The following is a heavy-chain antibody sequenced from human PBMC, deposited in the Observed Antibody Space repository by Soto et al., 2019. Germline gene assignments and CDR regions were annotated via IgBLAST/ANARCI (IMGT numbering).Heavy chain of an antibody. D-gene: IGHD3-22*01. Sequence: EGSLRLSCAASGFTFSNAWMNWVRQAPGKGLEWVGRIKSKTDGGTTDYAAPVKGRFTISRDDSKNTMYLQMNSLRAEDTAAYSCTSGTSGSSGPLYCGQG. CDR2: IKSKTDGGTT. J-gene: IGHJ4*02. CDR3: TSGTSGSSGPLY. CDR1: GFTFSNAW. V-gene: IGHV3-15*07.